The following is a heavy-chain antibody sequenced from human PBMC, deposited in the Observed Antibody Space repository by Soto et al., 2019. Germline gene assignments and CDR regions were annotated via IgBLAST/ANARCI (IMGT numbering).Heavy chain of an antibody. CDR3: AKEPSLRNRSFLRLRSIIHPHDY. V-gene: IGHV3-23*01. Sequence: EVQLLESGGGLVQPGGSLRLSCAASGFTFSSYAMSWVRQAPGKGLELVSAISGSGGSTYYADSVKGRFTISRDNSKNTLYLQMNSLRAEDTAVYYCAKEPSLRNRSFLRLRSIIHPHDYWGQGTLVTVSS. J-gene: IGHJ4*02. CDR2: ISGSGGST. CDR1: GFTFSSYA. D-gene: IGHD3-3*01.